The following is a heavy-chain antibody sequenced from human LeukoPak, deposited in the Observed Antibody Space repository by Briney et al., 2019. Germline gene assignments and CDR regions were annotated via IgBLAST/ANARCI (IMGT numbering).Heavy chain of an antibody. Sequence: GALELSWSAPGFTVRNNYLNRVRPAPGKGLGGVSVIYSGGSAYYADSVKGRFTISRHNSKNTLYLQMNSLRAEDTAVYYCARDQEGPGYGMDVWGQGTTVTVSS. CDR1: GFTVRNNY. CDR2: IYSGGSA. CDR3: ARDQEGPGYGMDV. J-gene: IGHJ6*02. D-gene: IGHD1-14*01. V-gene: IGHV3-53*04.